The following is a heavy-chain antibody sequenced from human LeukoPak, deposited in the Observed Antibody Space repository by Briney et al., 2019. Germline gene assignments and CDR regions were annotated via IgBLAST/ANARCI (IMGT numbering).Heavy chain of an antibody. CDR3: ARGNIGLGELSFPVQWFDP. CDR2: ISSSSSTI. J-gene: IGHJ5*02. V-gene: IGHV3-48*04. CDR1: GFTFSSYS. D-gene: IGHD3-16*02. Sequence: GGSLRLSCAASGFTFSSYSMNWVRQAPGKGLEWVSYISSSSSTIYYADSVKGRFTVSRDNAKKSLYLQMNSLRVEDTAVYYCARGNIGLGELSFPVQWFDPWGQGTLVTVSS.